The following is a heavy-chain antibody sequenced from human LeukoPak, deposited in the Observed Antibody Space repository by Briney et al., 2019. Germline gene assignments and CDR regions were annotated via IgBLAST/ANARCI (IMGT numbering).Heavy chain of an antibody. CDR2: TSGSGGST. J-gene: IGHJ4*02. CDR3: AKVGKRDYIVVVVAAPDY. V-gene: IGHV3-23*01. CDR1: GFTFSSYA. D-gene: IGHD2-15*01. Sequence: GGSLRLSCAASGFTFSSYAMSWVRQAPGKGLEWVSATSGSGGSTYYADSVKGRFTISRDNSKNTLYLQMNSLRAEDTAVYYCAKVGKRDYIVVVVAAPDYWGQGTLVTVSS.